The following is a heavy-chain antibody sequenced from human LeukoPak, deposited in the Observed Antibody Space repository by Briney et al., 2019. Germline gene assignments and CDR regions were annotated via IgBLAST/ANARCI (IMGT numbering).Heavy chain of an antibody. CDR2: IIPIFGTA. V-gene: IGHV1-69*05. CDR3: ARAPVRWNSDYCYMDV. CDR1: GGTFSSYA. Sequence: ASVKVSCKASGGTFSSYAISWVRQAPGQGLEWMGGIIPIFGTANYAQKFQGRVTITTDESTSTAYMELSSLRSEDTAVYYCARAPVRWNSDYCYMDVWGKGTTVTVSS. J-gene: IGHJ6*03. D-gene: IGHD1-7*01.